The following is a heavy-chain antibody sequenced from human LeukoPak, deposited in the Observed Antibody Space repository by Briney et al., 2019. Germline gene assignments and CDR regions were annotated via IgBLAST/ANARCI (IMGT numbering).Heavy chain of an antibody. CDR2: ISSSSSYI. Sequence: GGSLRLSCAASGFTFSSYSMNWVRQAPGKGLEWVSSISSSSSYIYYADSVKGRFTISRDNAKNSLYLQMNSLRAEDTAVYYCARDPGIAVAGHNDYWGQGALVTVSS. V-gene: IGHV3-21*01. CDR3: ARDPGIAVAGHNDY. D-gene: IGHD6-19*01. J-gene: IGHJ4*02. CDR1: GFTFSSYS.